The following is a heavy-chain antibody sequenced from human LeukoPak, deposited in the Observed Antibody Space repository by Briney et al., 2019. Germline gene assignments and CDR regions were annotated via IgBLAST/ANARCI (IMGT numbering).Heavy chain of an antibody. Sequence: GESLKISCKGSGYSFTSYWIGWVRQMPGKGLEWMGIIYPGDSDTRYSPSFQGQVTISADKSISTAYLQWSSLKASDTAMYYRASPSYTAMVTPDAFDIWGQGTMVTVSS. V-gene: IGHV5-51*01. D-gene: IGHD5-18*01. CDR3: ASPSYTAMVTPDAFDI. CDR2: IYPGDSDT. CDR1: GYSFTSYW. J-gene: IGHJ3*02.